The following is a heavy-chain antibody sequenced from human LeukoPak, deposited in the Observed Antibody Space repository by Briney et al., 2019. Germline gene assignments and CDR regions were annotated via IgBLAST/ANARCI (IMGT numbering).Heavy chain of an antibody. CDR3: AKRGVVIRVILVGFHKEAYYFDS. J-gene: IGHJ4*02. CDR1: GITLSNYG. Sequence: GSLRLSCAVSGITLSNYGMSWVRQAPGKGLEWVAGISGSGGGTTYADSVKGRFTISRDNAKNTLFLHMNSLRADDTAVYFCAKRGVVIRVILVGFHKEAYYFDSWGQGALVTVSS. CDR2: ISGSGGGT. D-gene: IGHD3-22*01. V-gene: IGHV3-23*01.